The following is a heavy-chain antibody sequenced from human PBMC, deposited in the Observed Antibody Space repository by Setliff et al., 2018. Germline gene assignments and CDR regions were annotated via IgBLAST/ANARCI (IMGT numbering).Heavy chain of an antibody. D-gene: IGHD5-12*01. CDR3: AAVVATSLNYVDN. Sequence: SETLSLTCTVSGRSISSHYWSWIRQPPGKGLEWIGYISYTGRTNFTPSFKSRVTMSVDTSKSQFSLKLSSVTAADTAVYYCAAVVATSLNYVDNWGQGTLVTVSS. CDR2: ISYTGRT. CDR1: GRSISSHY. V-gene: IGHV4-59*11. J-gene: IGHJ4*02.